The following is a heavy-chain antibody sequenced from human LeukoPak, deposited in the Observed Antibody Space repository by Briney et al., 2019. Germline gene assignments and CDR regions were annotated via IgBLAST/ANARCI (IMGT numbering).Heavy chain of an antibody. CDR1: GFTFSSYA. V-gene: IGHV3-30*01. CDR2: ISYDGSNK. J-gene: IGHJ5*02. Sequence: GRSLRLSCAASGFTFSSYAMHWVRQAPGKGLEWVAVISYDGSNKYYADSVKGRFTISRDNSKNTLYPQMNSLRAEDTAVYYCASYLWSGSVTPVPWGQGTLVTVSS. D-gene: IGHD3-3*01. CDR3: ASYLWSGSVTPVP.